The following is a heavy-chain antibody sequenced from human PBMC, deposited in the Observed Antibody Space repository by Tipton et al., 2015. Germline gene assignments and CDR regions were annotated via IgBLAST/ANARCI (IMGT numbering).Heavy chain of an antibody. Sequence: GLVKPSQTLSLTCAISGDSVSSNSDAWNWIRQSPSRGLEWLGRTYYRSRWYNDYAVSVKSRITITPDTSKNQFSLQLNSVTPEDAAGEDGARGPGGGAFDIWGQGTVVTVAS. CDR2: TYYRSRWYN. J-gene: IGHJ3*02. CDR3: ARGPGGGAFDI. D-gene: IGHD3-10*01. V-gene: IGHV6-1*01. CDR1: GDSVSSNSDA.